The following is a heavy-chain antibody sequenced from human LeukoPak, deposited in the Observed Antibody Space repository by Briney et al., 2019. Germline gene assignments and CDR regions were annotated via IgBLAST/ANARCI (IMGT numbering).Heavy chain of an antibody. D-gene: IGHD3-10*01. CDR3: ARTYYYGSGSYYIDP. CDR2: INTNTGNP. Sequence: ASVKVSCKASGYSFTTYAMNWVRQAPGQGLEWMGWINTNTGNPTYAQGFTGRFVFSLDASVSTAYLQISSLKAEDTAVYYCARTYYYGSGSYYIDPWGQGTLVTVSS. V-gene: IGHV7-4-1*02. CDR1: GYSFTTYA. J-gene: IGHJ5*02.